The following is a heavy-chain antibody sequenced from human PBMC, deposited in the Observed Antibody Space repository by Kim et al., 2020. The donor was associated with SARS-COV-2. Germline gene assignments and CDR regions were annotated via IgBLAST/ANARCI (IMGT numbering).Heavy chain of an antibody. CDR3: VMGLTGSTLDP. J-gene: IGHJ5*02. Sequence: NIYYADSVKGRFTISRGNSRYTLSLQMNSLRQDDSATYYCVMGLTGSTLDPWGQGALVTVSS. CDR2: NI. D-gene: IGHD1-20*01. V-gene: IGHV3-30-3*01.